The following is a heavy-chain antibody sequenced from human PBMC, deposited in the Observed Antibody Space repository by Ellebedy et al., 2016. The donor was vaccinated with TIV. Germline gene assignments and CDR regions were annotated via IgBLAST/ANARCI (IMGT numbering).Heavy chain of an antibody. Sequence: GESLKISCKASGYGFILYWITWVRQMPGKGLEWMGRIDPSDPSGTYTSYSPSFQGHVVISTDNSITTAYLQWSSLKASDSAIYYCARHELGSNAAFDYWGQGTLVTVSS. V-gene: IGHV5-10-1*01. CDR1: GYGFILYW. CDR3: ARHELGSNAAFDY. D-gene: IGHD7-27*01. J-gene: IGHJ4*02. CDR2: IDPSDPSGTYT.